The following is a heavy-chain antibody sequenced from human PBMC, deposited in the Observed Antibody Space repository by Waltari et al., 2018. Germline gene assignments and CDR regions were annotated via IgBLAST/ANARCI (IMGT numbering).Heavy chain of an antibody. D-gene: IGHD5-12*01. CDR3: ARLGWLQLRVSVAHDY. CDR1: GYTFTGYY. CDR2: INPNSGGT. Sequence: QVQLVQSGAEVKKPGASVKVSCKASGYTFTGYYMHWVRQAPGQGLEWMGRINPNSGGTNDAQKFQGRVTMTRDTSISTAYMELSRLRSDDTAVYYCARLGWLQLRVSVAHDYWGQGTLVTVSS. V-gene: IGHV1-2*06. J-gene: IGHJ4*02.